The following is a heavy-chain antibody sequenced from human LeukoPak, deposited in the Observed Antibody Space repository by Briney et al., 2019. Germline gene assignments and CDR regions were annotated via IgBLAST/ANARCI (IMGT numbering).Heavy chain of an antibody. CDR3: ARASYCSGGSCYSSGFDY. CDR2: IYYSGST. V-gene: IGHV4-61*01. CDR1: GGSISSSSYY. D-gene: IGHD2-15*01. J-gene: IGHJ4*02. Sequence: PSETLSLTCTVSGGSISSSSYYWSWIRQPPGKGLEWIGYIYYSGSTNYNPSLKSRVTISVDTSKNQFSLKLSSVTAADTAVYYCARASYCSGGSCYSSGFDYWGQGTLVTVSS.